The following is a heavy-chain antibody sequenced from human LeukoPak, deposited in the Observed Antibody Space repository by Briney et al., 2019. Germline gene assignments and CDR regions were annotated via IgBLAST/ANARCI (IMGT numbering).Heavy chain of an antibody. D-gene: IGHD2-2*01. CDR2: IKQDGSAK. Sequence: GGSLRLSCAASGFTFNRYWMSWVRQAPGKELQWVANIKQDGSAKYYVDSVKGRFTTSRDNAKNSLYLQMNSLRAEDTAVYYCARVESTGSYYYMDVWGKGTTVTISS. CDR1: GFTFNRYW. CDR3: ARVESTGSYYYMDV. V-gene: IGHV3-7*03. J-gene: IGHJ6*03.